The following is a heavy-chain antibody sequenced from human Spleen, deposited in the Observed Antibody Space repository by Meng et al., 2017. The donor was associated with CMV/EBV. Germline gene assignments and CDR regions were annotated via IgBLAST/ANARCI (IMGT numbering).Heavy chain of an antibody. D-gene: IGHD2-2*01. J-gene: IGHJ4*02. CDR1: GFTFSSYA. V-gene: IGHV3-23*01. CDR3: AKLTSWYGGFDY. Sequence: GESLKISCAASGFTFSSYAMSWVRQAPGKGLEWVSATSGSGGSSYYADSVKGRFTISRDNSKNTLYLQMNSLRAEDTAIYYCAKLTSWYGGFDYWGQGTLVTVSS. CDR2: TSGSGGSS.